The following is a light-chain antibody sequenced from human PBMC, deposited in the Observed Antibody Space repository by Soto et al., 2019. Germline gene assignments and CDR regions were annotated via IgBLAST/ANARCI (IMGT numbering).Light chain of an antibody. V-gene: IGLV2-8*01. CDR2: EVV. J-gene: IGLJ1*01. CDR1: KNDIGVYDF. CDR3: KSYAGSNTYV. Sequence: QSVLTQPPSASGSPGQSVTISRTVTKNDIGVYDFVSWYQHHPGKAPRLIIYEVVQRPSGVPDRFSGSKSGNTASLTVSGLQAADEADYFCKSYAGSNTYVFGSGTKVTV.